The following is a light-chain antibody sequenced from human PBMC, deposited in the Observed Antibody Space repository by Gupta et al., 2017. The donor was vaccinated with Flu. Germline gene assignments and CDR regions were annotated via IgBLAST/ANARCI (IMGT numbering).Light chain of an antibody. J-gene: IGKJ1*01. CDR1: ERINSW. CDR2: KAS. CDR3: QQDNSFRT. Sequence: DIQMTQSPSTLSASVGDRVTITCRASERINSWLAWYQQKPGKAPKVLIYKASELESGVPSRFSGSGYGTEFSLASSSLQPDDFATYYCQQDNSFRTFGQGTKVEIK. V-gene: IGKV1-5*03.